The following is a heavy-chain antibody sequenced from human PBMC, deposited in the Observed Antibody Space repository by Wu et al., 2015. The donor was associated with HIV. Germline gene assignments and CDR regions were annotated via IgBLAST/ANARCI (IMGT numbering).Heavy chain of an antibody. CDR2: INPNSGGT. J-gene: IGHJ4*02. CDR3: ARDRGYDSSGYRFDFDY. CDR1: GYTFTGYY. Sequence: QVQLVQSGAEVKKPGASVKVSCKASGYTFTGYYMHWVRQAPGQGLEWMGWINPNSGGTNYAQKFQGRVTMTRDTSISTAYMELSRLRSDDTAVYYCARDRGYDSSGYRFDFDYWGQGTLVTVSS. D-gene: IGHD3-22*01. V-gene: IGHV1-2*02.